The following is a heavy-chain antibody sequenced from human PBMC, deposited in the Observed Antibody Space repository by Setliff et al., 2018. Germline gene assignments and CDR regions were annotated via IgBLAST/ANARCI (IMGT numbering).Heavy chain of an antibody. V-gene: IGHV3-9*03. CDR3: VKDSGSGNYFGGYFDY. CDR2: ISWDSGSK. CDR1: GFTFDDYV. Sequence: GGSLRLSCAASGFTFDDYVMHWVRQAPGKGLEWVSGISWDSGSKGYADSVKGRFTISRDNAKKSLYLQMNSLRAEDMASYYCVKDSGSGNYFGGYFDYWGQGTLVTVSS. D-gene: IGHD3-10*01. J-gene: IGHJ4*02.